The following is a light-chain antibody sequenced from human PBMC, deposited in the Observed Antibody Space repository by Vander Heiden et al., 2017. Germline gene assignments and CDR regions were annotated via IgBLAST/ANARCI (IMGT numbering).Light chain of an antibody. CDR1: SSDVGSYNL. CDR2: EVS. V-gene: IGLV2-23*02. CDR3: CSYAGSSTLEV. J-gene: IGLJ3*02. Sequence: SALTQPASVSGSPGQSIPISCTGTSSDVGSYNLVSWYQQYSGKAPKLMIYEVSKRPSGVSNRFSGSKSGSTASLTISGLQAEDEADYYCCSYAGSSTLEVFGGGTKLTVL.